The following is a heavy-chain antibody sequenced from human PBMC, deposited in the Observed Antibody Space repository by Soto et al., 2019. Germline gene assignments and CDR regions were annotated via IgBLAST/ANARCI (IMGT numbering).Heavy chain of an antibody. V-gene: IGHV1-69*08. J-gene: IGHJ4*02. CDR2: IIPNLGIA. Sequence: QVQLVQSGAEVKKPGSSVKVSCKASGGTFSSYTISWVRQAPGQGVEWMGRIIPNLGIANYAQKFQGRVTITADKSTSTAYMELSSLRSEDTAVYYCARDLGSSSSGVYWGQVTLVTVSS. D-gene: IGHD6-13*01. CDR3: ARDLGSSSSGVY. CDR1: GGTFSSYT.